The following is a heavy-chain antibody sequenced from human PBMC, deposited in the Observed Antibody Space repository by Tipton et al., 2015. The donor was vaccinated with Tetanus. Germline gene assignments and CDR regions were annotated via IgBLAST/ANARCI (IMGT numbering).Heavy chain of an antibody. CDR1: GGTFSSYA. V-gene: IGHV1-69*05. Sequence: SGPEVKVSCKASGGTFSSYAISWVRQAPGQGLEWMGGIIPIFGTANYAQKFQGRVTMTRDTSTSTVYMELSSLRSEDTAVYYCARRSTFDYWGQGTLVTVSS. J-gene: IGHJ4*02. CDR3: ARRSTFDY. CDR2: IIPIFGTA. D-gene: IGHD5-24*01.